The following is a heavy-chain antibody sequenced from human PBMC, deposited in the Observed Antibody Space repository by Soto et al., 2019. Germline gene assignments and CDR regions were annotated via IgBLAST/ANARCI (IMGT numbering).Heavy chain of an antibody. CDR2: ITDDGGKK. J-gene: IGHJ6*02. D-gene: IGHD3-10*01. Sequence: GGSLRLSCAVSGFTFSTYAMCWVRQAPGKGLEWVAGITDDGGKKYYADSVKGRFTISRDNSKNTLYLQMNSLRAEDTAVYYCARDLAWFGELYYYYYGMDVWGQGTTVTVSS. V-gene: IGHV3-30-3*01. CDR1: GFTFSTYA. CDR3: ARDLAWFGELYYYYYGMDV.